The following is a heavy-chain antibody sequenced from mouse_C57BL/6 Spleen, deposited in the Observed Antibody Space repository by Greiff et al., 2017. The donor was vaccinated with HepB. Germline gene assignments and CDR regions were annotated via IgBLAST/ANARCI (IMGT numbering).Heavy chain of an antibody. D-gene: IGHD1-1*01. CDR3: ARVITTVGATYYAMDY. CDR1: GFNIKNTY. J-gene: IGHJ4*01. V-gene: IGHV14-3*01. CDR2: IDPANGNT. Sequence: VQLKQSVAELVRPGASVKLSCTASGFNIKNTYMHWVKQRPEQGLEWIGRIDPANGNTKYAPKFQGKDTITADTSSNTAYLQLSSLTSEDTAIYYCARVITTVGATYYAMDYWGQGTSVTVSS.